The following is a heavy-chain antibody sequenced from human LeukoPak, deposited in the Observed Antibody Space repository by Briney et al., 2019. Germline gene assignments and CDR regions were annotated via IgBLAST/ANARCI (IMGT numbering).Heavy chain of an antibody. CDR2: ISRSSKHI. CDR1: GFTFSTYS. J-gene: IGHJ4*02. CDR3: TRTNYYDSSGSDY. Sequence: GGSLRLSCAASGFTFSTYSMNWVRQAPGKGLEWVSSISRSSKHIYYADSVKGRFSISRDDAKNSLFLQMNGLRAEDTAVYYCTRTNYYDSSGSDYWGQGTLVTVSS. D-gene: IGHD3-22*01. V-gene: IGHV3-21*06.